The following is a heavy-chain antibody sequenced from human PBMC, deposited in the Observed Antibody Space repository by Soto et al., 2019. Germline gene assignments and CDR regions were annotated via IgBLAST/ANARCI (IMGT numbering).Heavy chain of an antibody. CDR2: INGGNGQT. D-gene: IGHD1-1*01. Sequence: ASVKVSCKASGYTFTTHAMHWVRQAPGQSLEWMGWINGGNGQTKHSQRFQGRVNITRDTSASTAYMELSSLRSEDTAVYYCARGKGMEENYYYYGLDIWGQGTTVTVSS. V-gene: IGHV1-3*01. CDR3: ARGKGMEENYYYYGLDI. J-gene: IGHJ6*02. CDR1: GYTFTTHA.